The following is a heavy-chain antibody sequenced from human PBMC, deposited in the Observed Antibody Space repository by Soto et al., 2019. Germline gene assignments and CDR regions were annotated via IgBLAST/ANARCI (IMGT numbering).Heavy chain of an antibody. Sequence: GGSLRLSCAASGFTFSSYAMSWVRQAPGKGLEWVSAISGSGGSTYYADSVKGRFTISRDNSKNTLYLQMNSLRAEDTAVYYCAKAGPYYDFWSGPAAYMDVWGKGTTVTVSS. CDR2: ISGSGGST. CDR1: GFTFSSYA. CDR3: AKAGPYYDFWSGPAAYMDV. V-gene: IGHV3-23*01. J-gene: IGHJ6*03. D-gene: IGHD3-3*01.